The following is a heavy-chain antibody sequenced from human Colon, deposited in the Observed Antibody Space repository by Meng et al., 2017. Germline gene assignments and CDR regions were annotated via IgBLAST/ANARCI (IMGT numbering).Heavy chain of an antibody. J-gene: IGHJ4*02. CDR3: ARVIYASGNMAHLDY. D-gene: IGHD3-10*01. V-gene: IGHV4-4*02. CDR1: WDSNRSSNW. Sequence: GELPGAGPGLGKPSGNLFLQGAVSWDSNRSSNWWSWVRQPPGRGLEWVWEIYHSGSNNYNPSLKNRVTMTVDKAKNEFSLTLSSVTAADTAFYYCARVIYASGNMAHLDYWGQGTLVTVSS. CDR2: IYHSGSN.